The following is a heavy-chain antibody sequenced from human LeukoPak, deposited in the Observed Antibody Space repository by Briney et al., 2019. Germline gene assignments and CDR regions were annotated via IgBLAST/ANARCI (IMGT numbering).Heavy chain of an antibody. V-gene: IGHV3-23*01. Sequence: GGSLRPSCAASGFTFSSYGMSWVRQAPGKGLEWVSAISGSGGSTYYADSVKGRFTISRDNSKNTLYLQMNSLRAEDTAVYYCAKGDYGDYFDYWGQGTLVTVSS. CDR2: ISGSGGST. J-gene: IGHJ4*02. D-gene: IGHD4-17*01. CDR1: GFTFSSYG. CDR3: AKGDYGDYFDY.